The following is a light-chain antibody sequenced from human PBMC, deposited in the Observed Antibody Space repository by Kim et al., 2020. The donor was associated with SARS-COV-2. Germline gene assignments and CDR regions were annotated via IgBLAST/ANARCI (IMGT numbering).Light chain of an antibody. CDR1: KLGHKF. J-gene: IGLJ2*01. V-gene: IGLV3-1*01. CDR2: QDN. Sequence: SYELTQPPSVSVSPGQTASISCSGDKLGHKFTFWYKQKPGQSPVLVIYQDNKRPSGIPERFSGSNSGNTATLTISGTQAMDEADYYCQAWDRNTVVFGGG. CDR3: QAWDRNTVV.